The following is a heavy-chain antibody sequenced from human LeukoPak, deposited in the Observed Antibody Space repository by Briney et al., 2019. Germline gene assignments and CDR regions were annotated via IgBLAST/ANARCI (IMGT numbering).Heavy chain of an antibody. J-gene: IGHJ4*02. D-gene: IGHD5-24*01. CDR3: ARDLGRDGYNYYS. V-gene: IGHV1-2*06. CDR1: GYTFTGYY. Sequence: ASVKVFCKASGYTFTGYYMHWVRQAPRQGLEWMGRINPNSGGTNYAQNFQGRVTMTRDTSISTAYMEVSSLRSDDTAVYYCARDLGRDGYNYYSWGQGTLVTVSS. CDR2: INPNSGGT.